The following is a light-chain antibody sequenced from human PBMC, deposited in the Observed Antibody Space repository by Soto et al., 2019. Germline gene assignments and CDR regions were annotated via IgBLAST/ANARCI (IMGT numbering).Light chain of an antibody. CDR2: KAS. J-gene: IGKJ1*01. Sequence: DIQMTQSPSTLSASVGDRVTITCRSSHSISSWLAWYHQKPGKAPKLLIYKASSLESGVPSRFSGSGSGTEFTLTISSLQPDDFATYYCQQYNSYSFGQGTKVDIK. CDR1: HSISSW. CDR3: QQYNSYS. V-gene: IGKV1-5*03.